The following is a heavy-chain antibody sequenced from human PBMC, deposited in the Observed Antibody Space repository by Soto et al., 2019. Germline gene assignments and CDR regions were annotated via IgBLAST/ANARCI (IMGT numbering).Heavy chain of an antibody. CDR3: ARDLKYYDFRSGSLNWFDP. V-gene: IGHV3-30-3*01. Sequence: GGSLRLSCAASGFTFSSYAMHWVRQAPGKGLEWVAVISYDGSNKYYADSVKGRFTISRDNSKNTLYLQMNSLRAEDTAVYYCARDLKYYDFRSGSLNWFDPWGQGPLVTVSS. CDR1: GFTFSSYA. D-gene: IGHD3-3*01. CDR2: ISYDGSNK. J-gene: IGHJ5*02.